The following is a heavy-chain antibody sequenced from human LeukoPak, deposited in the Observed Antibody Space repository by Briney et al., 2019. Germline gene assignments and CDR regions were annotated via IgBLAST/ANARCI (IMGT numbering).Heavy chain of an antibody. D-gene: IGHD4-11*01. CDR1: GFTFSDYY. Sequence: GGSLRLSCAASGFTFSDYYMSWIRQAPGKGLEWVSYISSSCSTIYYADSVKGRFTISRDNAKNSLYLQRNSLRAEDTAVYYCAREATVTVNWYFDLWGRGTLVTVSS. V-gene: IGHV3-11*01. CDR3: AREATVTVNWYFDL. J-gene: IGHJ2*01. CDR2: ISSSCSTI.